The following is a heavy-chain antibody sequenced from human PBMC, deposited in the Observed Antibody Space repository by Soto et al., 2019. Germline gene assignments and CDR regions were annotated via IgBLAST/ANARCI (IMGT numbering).Heavy chain of an antibody. V-gene: IGHV3-73*01. CDR2: IRSKANSYAT. CDR3: TPSGWPYYFDY. CDR1: GFTFSGSA. D-gene: IGHD6-19*01. Sequence: GGSLRLSCAASGFTFSGSALHWVRQASGKGLEWVGRIRSKANSYATAYAASVKGRFTISRDDSKNTAYLQMNSLKTEDTAVYYCTPSGWPYYFDYWGQGTLVPVSS. J-gene: IGHJ4*02.